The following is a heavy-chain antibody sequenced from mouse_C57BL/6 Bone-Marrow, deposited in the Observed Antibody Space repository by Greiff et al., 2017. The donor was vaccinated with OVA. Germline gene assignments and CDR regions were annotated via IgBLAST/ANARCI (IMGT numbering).Heavy chain of an antibody. CDR2: IYPGDGDT. V-gene: IGHV1-82*01. Sequence: QVQLQQSGPELVKPGASVKISCKASGYAFSSSWMNWVKQRTGKGLEWIGRIYPGDGDTNYNGKFKGKATLTADKSSSTAYMQLSSLTSEDSAVYFCAREDDYDWYFDVWGTGTTVTVSS. J-gene: IGHJ1*03. D-gene: IGHD2-4*01. CDR3: AREDDYDWYFDV. CDR1: GYAFSSSW.